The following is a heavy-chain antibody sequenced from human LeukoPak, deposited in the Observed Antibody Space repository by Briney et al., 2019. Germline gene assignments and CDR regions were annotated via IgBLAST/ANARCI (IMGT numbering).Heavy chain of an antibody. Sequence: TSETLSLTCAVYGGSFSGYYWSWIRQPPGKGLEWIGEINHSGSTNYNPSLKSRVTISVDTSKNQFSLKLSSVTAADTAVYYCARARAYCGGGSCYSYNFDYWGQGTLVTVSS. D-gene: IGHD2-15*01. V-gene: IGHV4-34*01. J-gene: IGHJ4*02. CDR1: GGSFSGYY. CDR3: ARARAYCGGGSCYSYNFDY. CDR2: INHSGST.